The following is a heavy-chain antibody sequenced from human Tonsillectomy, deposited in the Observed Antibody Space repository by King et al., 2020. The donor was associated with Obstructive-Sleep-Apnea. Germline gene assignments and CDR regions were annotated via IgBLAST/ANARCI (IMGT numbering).Heavy chain of an antibody. J-gene: IGHJ6*02. CDR2: IIWDGGST. CDR3: AKDMLGYSSSPLDV. Sequence: VQLVESGGVVVQPGGSLRLSCAASGFTFDDYTMHWVRQAPGEGLCGVSLIIWDGGSTYYADSVKGRITISRDNSNNSLYLQMNSLRTEDTALYYCAKDMLGYSSSPLDVWGQGTTVTVSS. V-gene: IGHV3-43*01. CDR1: GFTFDDYT. D-gene: IGHD6-13*01.